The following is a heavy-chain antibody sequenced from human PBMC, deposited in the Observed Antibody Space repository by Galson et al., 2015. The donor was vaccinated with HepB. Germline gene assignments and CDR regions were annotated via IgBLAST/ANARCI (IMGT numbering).Heavy chain of an antibody. CDR1: GGSISSGGYY. V-gene: IGHV4-31*03. CDR3: ARARPPVYTGNWFDP. J-gene: IGHJ5*02. Sequence: TLSLTCTVSGGSISSGGYYWSWIRQHPGKGLEWIGYIYYSGSTYYNPSLKSRVTISVDTSKNQFSLKLSSVTAADTAVYYCARARPPVYTGNWFDPWGQGTLVTVSS. CDR2: IYYSGST. D-gene: IGHD1-1*01.